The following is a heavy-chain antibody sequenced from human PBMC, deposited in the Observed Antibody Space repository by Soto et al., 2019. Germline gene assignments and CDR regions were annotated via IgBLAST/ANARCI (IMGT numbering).Heavy chain of an antibody. CDR3: ARDAHYSRYYYGLDV. CDR2: ISHSGNT. V-gene: IGHV4-38-2*02. D-gene: IGHD5-18*01. J-gene: IGHJ6*02. Sequence: PSETLSLTCAVSDYSIPSGYNWGWIRQPPGKGLEWIGSISHSGNTFYSPSLKSRVTISIDTSKNQFSLKLTSVTAADTAVYYCARDAHYSRYYYGLDVWGQGTMVTVSS. CDR1: DYSIPSGYN.